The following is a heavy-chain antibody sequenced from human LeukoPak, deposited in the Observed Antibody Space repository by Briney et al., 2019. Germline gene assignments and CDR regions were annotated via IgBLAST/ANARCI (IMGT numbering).Heavy chain of an antibody. CDR1: GDSFSSHY. CDR2: TSYIGTT. J-gene: IGHJ3*02. CDR3: ARDLVTVTKGFDI. Sequence: PSETLSLTCAVSGDSFSSHYWTWIRQPPGRGLEWIGYTSYIGTTNYNPSLKSRVTISIGTSKNQFSLKLSSVTTADTAVYYCARDLVTVTKGFDIWGLGTMVSVSS. V-gene: IGHV4-59*11. D-gene: IGHD4-17*01.